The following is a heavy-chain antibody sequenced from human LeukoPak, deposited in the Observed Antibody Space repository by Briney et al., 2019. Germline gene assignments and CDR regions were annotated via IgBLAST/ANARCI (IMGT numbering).Heavy chain of an antibody. J-gene: IGHJ4*02. CDR2: INEAGSVT. Sequence: PGGSLRLSCAASGFTFTSSWMCWVRQAPGKGLEWLANINEAGSVTNYVHSVRGRFTISRDNAKNSLYLQMNSLRAEDTAVYYCARDGDSSGPRDYWGQGTLVTVSS. CDR1: GFTFTSSW. D-gene: IGHD6-19*01. CDR3: ARDGDSSGPRDY. V-gene: IGHV3-7*03.